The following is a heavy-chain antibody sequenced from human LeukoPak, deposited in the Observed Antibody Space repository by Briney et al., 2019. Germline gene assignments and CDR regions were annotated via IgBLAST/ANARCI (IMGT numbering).Heavy chain of an antibody. J-gene: IGHJ4*02. Sequence: GGSLRLSCAASGFTFSSYSMNWVRQAPGKGLEWVPYISSSSSTIYYADSVKGRFTISRDNAKNSLYLQMNSLRAEDTAVYYCARDKYGGNHVYYFDYWGQGTLVTVSS. D-gene: IGHD4-23*01. CDR3: ARDKYGGNHVYYFDY. CDR1: GFTFSSYS. V-gene: IGHV3-48*01. CDR2: ISSSSSTI.